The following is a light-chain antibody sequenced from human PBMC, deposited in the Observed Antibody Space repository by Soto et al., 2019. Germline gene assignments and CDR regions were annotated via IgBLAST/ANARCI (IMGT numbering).Light chain of an antibody. CDR2: KAS. V-gene: IGKV1-5*03. CDR3: QQYSTYPLS. J-gene: IGKJ4*01. Sequence: DIPMTQSPSTLSASVGDRVAITCRASQTLTVWLAWYQQKPGKAPKLLISKASSLESGVPSRFSGSGSGTDFTLTIRSLQPDDFATYYCQQYSTYPLSFGGGTTLEI. CDR1: QTLTVW.